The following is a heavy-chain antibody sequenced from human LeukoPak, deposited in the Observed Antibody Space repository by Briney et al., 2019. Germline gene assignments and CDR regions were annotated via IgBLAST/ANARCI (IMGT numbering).Heavy chain of an antibody. J-gene: IGHJ5*02. Sequence: GASVKLSCTASGYTFNTYAINWVRQAPGQGLEWMGWISAYNGNTNYAQNFKGRITLTTDTSTSTAYMELTSLRFDDTAVYYCARDGRQWVPLNGFDPWGQGTLVIVSS. CDR2: ISAYNGNT. D-gene: IGHD6-19*01. CDR3: ARDGRQWVPLNGFDP. CDR1: GYTFNTYA. V-gene: IGHV1-18*04.